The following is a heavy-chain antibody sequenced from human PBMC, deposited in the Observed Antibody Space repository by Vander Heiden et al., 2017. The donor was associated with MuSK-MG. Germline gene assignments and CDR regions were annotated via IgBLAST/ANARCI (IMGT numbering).Heavy chain of an antibody. V-gene: IGHV4-39*01. D-gene: IGHD3-16*01. CDR3: ARHRADYVWGPSWFDP. CDR2: IYYSGST. Sequence: QLQLQESGPGLVKPSETLSLTCTVSGGSISSSSYYWGWIRQPPGKGLVWIGRIYYSGSTYYNPSLKSRVTISVDTSKNQFSLKLSSVTAADTAVYYCARHRADYVWGPSWFDPWGQGTLVTVSS. J-gene: IGHJ5*02. CDR1: GGSISSSSYY.